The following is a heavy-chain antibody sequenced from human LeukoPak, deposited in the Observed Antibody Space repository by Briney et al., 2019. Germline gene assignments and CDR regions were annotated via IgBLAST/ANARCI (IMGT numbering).Heavy chain of an antibody. CDR2: IHYDGSNK. D-gene: IGHD3-9*01. V-gene: IGHV3-30*02. CDR3: AEARYFDWLTSDY. J-gene: IGHJ4*02. Sequence: GGSLRLSCAASGFTFSSYGMQWVRQAPGKGLEWVAFIHYDGSNKYYADSVKGRFTISRDNSKNTLYLQMNSLRAEDTAVYYCAEARYFDWLTSDYWGQGTLVTVSS. CDR1: GFTFSSYG.